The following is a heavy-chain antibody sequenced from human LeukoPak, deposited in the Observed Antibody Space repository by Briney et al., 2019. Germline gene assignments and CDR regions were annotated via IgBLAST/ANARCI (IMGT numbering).Heavy chain of an antibody. CDR2: ISFDGSNE. J-gene: IGHJ4*02. Sequence: PGGSLRLSCAASGFTFSSYAMHWVRQAPGKGLEWVAAISFDGSNEYYADSVKGRFTISRDNSKNTLFLQMNSLRAEDTAVYYCAKDPRDHSYGWSWRYFDYWGQGTLVTVSS. D-gene: IGHD5-18*01. CDR1: GFTFSSYA. V-gene: IGHV3-30*04. CDR3: AKDPRDHSYGWSWRYFDY.